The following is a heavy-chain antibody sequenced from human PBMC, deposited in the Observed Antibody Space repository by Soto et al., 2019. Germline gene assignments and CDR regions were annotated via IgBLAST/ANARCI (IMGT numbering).Heavy chain of an antibody. CDR2: ITRIDDYV. J-gene: IGHJ4*02. CDR3: VRGDGDRYDGHGYLGRH. CDR1: GFSLSSYT. Sequence: GGSLRLSCAASGFSLSSYTMNWVRQAPGKGLEWVSCITRIDDYVYYSDSVEGRFTISRDNAKNTFYMEMNSARVEDTAVYYCVRGDGDRYDGHGYLGRHWGQGSLVTVSS. D-gene: IGHD5-12*01. V-gene: IGHV3-21*05.